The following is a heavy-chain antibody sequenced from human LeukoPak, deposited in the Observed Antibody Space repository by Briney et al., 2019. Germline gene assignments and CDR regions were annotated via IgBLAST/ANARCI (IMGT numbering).Heavy chain of an antibody. Sequence: PGGSLRLSCAASGFTFSSYAMSWVRQAPGKGLEWVANIKQDGSEKYYVDSVKGRFTISRDNAKNSLYLQMNSLRAEDTAVYYCARVPSFTDAFDIWGQGTMVTVSS. CDR1: GFTFSSYA. CDR2: IKQDGSEK. V-gene: IGHV3-7*01. J-gene: IGHJ3*02. CDR3: ARVPSFTDAFDI.